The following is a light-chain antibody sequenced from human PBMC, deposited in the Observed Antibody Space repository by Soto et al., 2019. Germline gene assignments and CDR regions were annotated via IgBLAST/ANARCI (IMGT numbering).Light chain of an antibody. CDR1: RSDVGYYNY. CDR2: EVS. Sequence: QSALTQPASVSGSPGPSITISFTGTRSDVGYYNYVSWYQPHPGKAPKLIIYEVSNRPSGVSNRCSGSKSGNTASLTISGLKAEDEADYYGISYTTGSTVVFGGGTKRTVL. J-gene: IGLJ3*02. V-gene: IGLV2-14*01. CDR3: ISYTTGSTVV.